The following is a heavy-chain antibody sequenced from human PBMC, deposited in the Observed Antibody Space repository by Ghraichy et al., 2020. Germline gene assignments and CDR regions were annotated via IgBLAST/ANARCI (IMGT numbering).Heavy chain of an antibody. CDR2: IIPIFGTA. D-gene: IGHD3-22*01. CDR1: GGTFSSYA. J-gene: IGHJ6*02. V-gene: IGHV1-69*13. Sequence: SVKVSCKASGGTFSSYAISWVRQAPGPGLEWMGGIIPIFGTANYAQKFQGRVTITADESTSTAYMELSSLRSEDTAVYYCARDYYDSSGYYYYGMDVWGQGTTVTVSS. CDR3: ARDYYDSSGYYYYGMDV.